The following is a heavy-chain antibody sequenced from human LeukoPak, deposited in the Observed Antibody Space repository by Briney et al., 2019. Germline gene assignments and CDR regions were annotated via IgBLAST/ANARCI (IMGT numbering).Heavy chain of an antibody. CDR3: ARLEVIRGIAVAGTVCWFDP. D-gene: IGHD6-19*01. Sequence: SETLSLTCTVSGGSISSYYWSWIRQPAGKGLEWIGSIYYSGSTYYNPSLKSRVTISVDTSKNQFSLKLSSVTAADTAVYYCARLEVIRGIAVAGTVCWFDPWGQGTLVTVSS. J-gene: IGHJ5*02. CDR2: IYYSGST. V-gene: IGHV4-59*05. CDR1: GGSISSYY.